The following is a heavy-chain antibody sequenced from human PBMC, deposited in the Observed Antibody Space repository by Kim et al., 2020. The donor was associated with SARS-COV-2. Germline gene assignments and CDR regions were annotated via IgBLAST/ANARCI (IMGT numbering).Heavy chain of an antibody. J-gene: IGHJ6*02. V-gene: IGHV3-9*01. CDR3: AGWSYYGSDV. Sequence: GGSLRLSCAASGFTFDDYAMEWVRQAPGKGLEWVAGITWNSGSIGYADSVKGRFAISRDNAKNSLYLQMNSLRTEDTALYYCAGWSYYGSDVWGQGTTVTVSS. CDR2: ITWNSGSI. CDR1: GFTFDDYA. D-gene: IGHD6-19*01.